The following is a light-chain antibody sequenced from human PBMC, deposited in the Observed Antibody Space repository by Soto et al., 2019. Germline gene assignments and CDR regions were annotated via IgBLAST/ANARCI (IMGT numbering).Light chain of an antibody. V-gene: IGKV3-20*01. CDR2: GAS. J-gene: IGKJ1*01. Sequence: EIVLTQSPGTLSLSPGERATLSCRASQSVSSSYLAWYQQKPGQAPRLLIYGASRGATGIPDRFSGSGSGTDFTITISRLEPEDFAVYYCQEYGTSRAFGQGTKVEIK. CDR3: QEYGTSRA. CDR1: QSVSSSY.